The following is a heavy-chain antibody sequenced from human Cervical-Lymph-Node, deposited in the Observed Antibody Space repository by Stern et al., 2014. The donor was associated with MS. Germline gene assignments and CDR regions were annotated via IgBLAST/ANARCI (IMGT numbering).Heavy chain of an antibody. CDR1: GFTFSDNF. J-gene: IGHJ4*02. V-gene: IGHV3-11*01. CDR3: ARGGFYAPFDS. Sequence: VHLVESGGGLVKPGGSLRLSCAASGFTFSDNFMNWIRLSPGKWLELLSYMGDSARSISYADSVKGRFTISRDNAKNSLYLQMNSLRAEDSAVYYCARGGFYAPFDSWGQGTLVTVSS. D-gene: IGHD2/OR15-2a*01. CDR2: MGDSARSI.